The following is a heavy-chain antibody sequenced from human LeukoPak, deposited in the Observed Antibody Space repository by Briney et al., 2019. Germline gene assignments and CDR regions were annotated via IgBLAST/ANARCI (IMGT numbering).Heavy chain of an antibody. CDR2: IYHNGRT. CDR3: ARAVEVAGTPFGY. J-gene: IGHJ4*02. Sequence: SGTLSLTCAASGGSISISNWWSWVRPPPGKGLEWIGEIYHNGRTNYNPSLKSRVTLSVDNSRNQFSLKLNSVTAADTAVYYCARAVEVAGTPFGYWGQGTLVTVSS. CDR1: GGSISISNW. V-gene: IGHV4-4*02. D-gene: IGHD6-19*01.